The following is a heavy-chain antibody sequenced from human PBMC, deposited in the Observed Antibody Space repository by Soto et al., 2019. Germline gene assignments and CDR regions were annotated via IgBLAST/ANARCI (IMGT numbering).Heavy chain of an antibody. D-gene: IGHD3-22*01. Sequence: GGSLRLSCAASGFTFNTYSMTWVRQAPGKGLEWVSGISGSGDGTYYADSVKGRFTISRDNSRNTLYLHLNRMRVEETAVYYCAKDLLHMARVYWGQGTLVTVSS. CDR2: ISGSGDGT. CDR3: AKDLLHMARVY. J-gene: IGHJ4*02. V-gene: IGHV3-23*01. CDR1: GFTFNTYS.